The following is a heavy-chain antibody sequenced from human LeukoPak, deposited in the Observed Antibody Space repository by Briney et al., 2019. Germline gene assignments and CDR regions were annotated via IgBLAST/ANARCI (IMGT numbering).Heavy chain of an antibody. V-gene: IGHV3-23*01. D-gene: IGHD3-22*01. CDR2: ISGGAGIT. Sequence: GGSLRLSCAASGFTFSSYDMTWVRQAPGKGLEWVSTISGGAGITHYADSVKGRFTISRDNSKSTLYLQMNSLRAEDTAVYYCAKDVTHDGGGYYWGQGTLVTVSS. CDR3: AKDVTHDGGGYY. J-gene: IGHJ4*02. CDR1: GFTFSSYD.